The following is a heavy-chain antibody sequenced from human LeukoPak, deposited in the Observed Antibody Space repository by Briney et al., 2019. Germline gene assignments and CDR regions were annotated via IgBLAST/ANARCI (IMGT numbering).Heavy chain of an antibody. D-gene: IGHD6-19*01. CDR2: IYYSGST. CDR3: ARGSPRGWSIDY. Sequence: SETLSLTCTVSGGSISSSYWSWIRQPPGKGLEWIGYIYYSGSTYYNPSLKSRVTISVDTSKNQFSLKLSSVTAADTAVYYCARGSPRGWSIDYWGQGTLVTVSS. CDR1: GGSISSSY. J-gene: IGHJ4*02. V-gene: IGHV4-59*06.